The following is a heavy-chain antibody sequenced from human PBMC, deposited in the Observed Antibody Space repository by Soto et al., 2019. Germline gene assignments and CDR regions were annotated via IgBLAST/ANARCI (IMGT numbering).Heavy chain of an antibody. D-gene: IGHD6-19*01. CDR2: INHSGST. CDR1: YGSFRGYY. V-gene: IGHV4-34*01. CDR3: ARGGSSDWQVALDI. J-gene: IGHJ3*02. Sequence: SETLSLTCAVDYGSFRGYYWRWIRQPPGKGLEWIEEINHSGSTNYNPSLRSRVSISVDMSKNQFSLRLSSVTAADTVVYYCARGGSSDWQVALDIWGQGTMVTVSS.